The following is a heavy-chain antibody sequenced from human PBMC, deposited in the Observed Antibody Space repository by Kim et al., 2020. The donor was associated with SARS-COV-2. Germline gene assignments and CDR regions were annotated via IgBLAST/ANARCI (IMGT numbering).Heavy chain of an antibody. J-gene: IGHJ4*02. D-gene: IGHD3-16*02. CDR2: IWYDGSNK. CDR1: GFTFSSYG. Sequence: GGSLRLSCAASGFTFSSYGMHWVRQAPGKGLEWAAVIWYDGSNKYYADSVKGRFTISRDNSKNTLYLQMNSLRAVDTAVYYCARDERLRLGELSFYTLDYWGQGTLVTVSS. V-gene: IGHV3-33*01. CDR3: ARDERLRLGELSFYTLDY.